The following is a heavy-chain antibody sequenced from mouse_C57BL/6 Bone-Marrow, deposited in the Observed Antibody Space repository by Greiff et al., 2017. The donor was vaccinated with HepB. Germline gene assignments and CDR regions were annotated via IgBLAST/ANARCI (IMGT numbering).Heavy chain of an antibody. D-gene: IGHD1-1*01. CDR3: ARVPYGSSYWYFDV. CDR2: ISSGSSTI. CDR1: GFTLSDYG. J-gene: IGHJ1*03. V-gene: IGHV5-17*01. Sequence: EVQGVESGGGLVKPGGSLKLSCAASGFTLSDYGMHWVRQAPEKGLEWVAYISSGSSTIYYADTVKGRFTIFRDNAKNTLFLQMTSLRSEDTAMYYCARVPYGSSYWYFDVWGTGTTVTVSS.